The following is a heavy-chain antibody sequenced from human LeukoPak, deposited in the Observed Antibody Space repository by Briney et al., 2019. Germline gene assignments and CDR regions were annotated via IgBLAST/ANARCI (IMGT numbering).Heavy chain of an antibody. CDR3: TRVGVVRGVISSYFDY. CDR1: GFTFGDYA. Sequence: GGSLRLSCTASGFTFGDYAMSWVRQAPGKGLEGVGFIRSKAYGGTTEYAASVKGRFTISRDDSKTIAYLQMSSLKTEDTAVYYCTRVGVVRGVISSYFDYWGQGTLVTVSS. D-gene: IGHD3-10*01. J-gene: IGHJ4*02. CDR2: IRSKAYGGTT. V-gene: IGHV3-49*04.